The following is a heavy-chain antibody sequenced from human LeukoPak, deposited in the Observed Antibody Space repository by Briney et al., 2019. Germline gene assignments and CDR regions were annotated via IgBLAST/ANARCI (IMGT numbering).Heavy chain of an antibody. Sequence: GGSLRLSCAASGFTFSNYAMSWVRQAPGKGLEWVSSINYSGGGTYYPDSVKGRFTISRDNSKNTLYLQMNSLRAEDTATYYCAKASRGYSPFDYWGQGTLVTVSS. CDR1: GFTFSNYA. CDR3: AKASRGYSPFDY. D-gene: IGHD5-18*01. CDR2: INYSGGGT. J-gene: IGHJ4*02. V-gene: IGHV3-23*01.